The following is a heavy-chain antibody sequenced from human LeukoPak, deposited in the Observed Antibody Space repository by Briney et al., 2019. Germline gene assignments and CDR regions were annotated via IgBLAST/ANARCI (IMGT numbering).Heavy chain of an antibody. V-gene: IGHV1-24*01. CDR1: GYTLTELS. J-gene: IGHJ3*02. CDR2: FDPEDGET. Sequence: ASVKVSCKVSGYTLTELSMHWVRQAPGKGLEWMGGFDPEDGETIYAQKFQGRVTMTEDTSTDTAYMELSSLRSEDTAVYYCATAFIVGAPGGAFDIWGQGTMVTVSS. D-gene: IGHD1-26*01. CDR3: ATAFIVGAPGGAFDI.